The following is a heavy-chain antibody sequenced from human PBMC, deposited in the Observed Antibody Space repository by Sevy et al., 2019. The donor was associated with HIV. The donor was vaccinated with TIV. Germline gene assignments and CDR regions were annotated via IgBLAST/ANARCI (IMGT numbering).Heavy chain of an antibody. V-gene: IGHV1-18*01. Sequence: ASVKVSCKASGYTFNTYGISWVRQAPGQGLEWMGWISSYYGNINFAQKFQGRVTMTTDTFTNTAYMELTSLRSDDTAVYYCARERTRWQQLVEYYLGMDVWGQGTPVTVSS. J-gene: IGHJ6*02. CDR1: GYTFNTYG. CDR3: ARERTRWQQLVEYYLGMDV. CDR2: ISSYYGNI. D-gene: IGHD6-13*01.